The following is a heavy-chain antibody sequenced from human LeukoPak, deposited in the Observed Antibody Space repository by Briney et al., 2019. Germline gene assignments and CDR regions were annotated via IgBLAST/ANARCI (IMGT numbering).Heavy chain of an antibody. J-gene: IGHJ4*02. D-gene: IGHD3-22*01. CDR3: ARGRFVLDYYRFDY. Sequence: ASVKVSCKASGYTFSSYYMQCVRHAPGQGLEWMGMFNPSGGGTTYAQKFQGSVAMTRDTATSTVYMELSSLRSEDTAVYYCARGRFVLDYYRFDYWGQGTLVTVSS. V-gene: IGHV1-46*01. CDR2: FNPSGGGT. CDR1: GYTFSSYY.